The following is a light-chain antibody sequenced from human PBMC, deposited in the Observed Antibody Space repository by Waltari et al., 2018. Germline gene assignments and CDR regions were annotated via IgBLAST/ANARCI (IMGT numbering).Light chain of an antibody. Sequence: QSVLTQPPSVSGAPGQRVSISCTGTSFNIGAGYDVHWYQQFPGKAPKLLIFSNNNRPSGVPDRFSGSKSGTSASLVISGLQAEDEADYYCQSYDNTLRGVFGGGTKLTV. CDR3: QSYDNTLRGV. V-gene: IGLV1-40*01. CDR2: SNN. J-gene: IGLJ2*01. CDR1: SFNIGAGYD.